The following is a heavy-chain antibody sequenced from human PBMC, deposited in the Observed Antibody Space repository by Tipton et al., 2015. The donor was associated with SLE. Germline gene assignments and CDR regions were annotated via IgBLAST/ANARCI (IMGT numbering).Heavy chain of an antibody. CDR2: ISYDGSNK. D-gene: IGHD6-19*01. J-gene: IGHJ4*02. CDR1: GFTFSSYA. CDR3: ARVGIAVAGWPDY. V-gene: IGHV3-30-3*01. Sequence: SLRLSCAASGFTFSSYAMHWVRQAPGKGLEWVAVISYDGSNKYYADSVKGRFTISRDNSKNTLYLQMNSLRAEDTAVYYCARVGIAVAGWPDYWGQGTLVTVSS.